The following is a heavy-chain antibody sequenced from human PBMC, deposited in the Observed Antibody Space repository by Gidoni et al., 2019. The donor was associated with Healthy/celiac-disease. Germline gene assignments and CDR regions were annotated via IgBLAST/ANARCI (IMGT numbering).Heavy chain of an antibody. V-gene: IGHV3-30*04. CDR3: AREWGDCSGGSCSRGGWFDP. Sequence: QVQLVEPGGGVVQPGTSLRLSCAASAFLLSSYAIHWVRQAPGKGLELVAVISYDGSSKYYADSVKGGFTNSRDNSKNTLYLQMNSLRAEDTAGYYCAREWGDCSGGSCSRGGWFDPWGQGTLVTVSS. CDR1: AFLLSSYA. D-gene: IGHD2-15*01. J-gene: IGHJ5*02. CDR2: ISYDGSSK.